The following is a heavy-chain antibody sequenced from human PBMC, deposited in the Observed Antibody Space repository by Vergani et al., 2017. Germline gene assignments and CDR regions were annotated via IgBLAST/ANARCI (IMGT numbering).Heavy chain of an antibody. D-gene: IGHD1-26*01. Sequence: VQMVESGGGLVKPGGSLRLSCVASGFTFSHYSMNWVRQAPGKGLEWIGEINDSGGTNYNPSLKSRVTISLDTSKNQFSLKLTSVTAADTALYWCARALVGGTPDNWGQGTLVTVSS. J-gene: IGHJ4*02. CDR1: GFTFSHYS. CDR3: ARALVGGTPDN. V-gene: IGHV4-34*01. CDR2: INDSGGT.